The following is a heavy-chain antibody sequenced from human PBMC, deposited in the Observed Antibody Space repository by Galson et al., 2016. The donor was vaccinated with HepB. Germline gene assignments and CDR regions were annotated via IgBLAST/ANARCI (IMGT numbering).Heavy chain of an antibody. Sequence: SLRLSCAASGFTFSSYAMTWVRQPPGKGLEWVSSISGGSTYYADSVKGRFTISRDNSKNAVYLQMNSLRAEDTAIYYCAKDLGDGTYWGNIDHWGQGILVTVSS. V-gene: IGHV3-23*01. CDR3: AKDLGDGTYWGNIDH. CDR2: ISGGST. D-gene: IGHD1-26*01. J-gene: IGHJ4*02. CDR1: GFTFSSYA.